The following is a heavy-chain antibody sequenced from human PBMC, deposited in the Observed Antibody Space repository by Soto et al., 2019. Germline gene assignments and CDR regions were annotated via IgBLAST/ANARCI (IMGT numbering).Heavy chain of an antibody. CDR3: ARRATVTKMPGWFDP. V-gene: IGHV1-69*12. CDR1: GGTFSSYA. CDR2: IIPIFGTA. Sequence: QVQLVQSGAEVKKPGSSVKVSCKASGGTFSSYAISWVRQAPGQGLEWMGGIIPIFGTANYAQKFQGRVTIPADESTSTAYMELSSLRSDDTAVYYCARRATVTKMPGWFDPWGQGTLVTVSS. D-gene: IGHD4-17*01. J-gene: IGHJ5*02.